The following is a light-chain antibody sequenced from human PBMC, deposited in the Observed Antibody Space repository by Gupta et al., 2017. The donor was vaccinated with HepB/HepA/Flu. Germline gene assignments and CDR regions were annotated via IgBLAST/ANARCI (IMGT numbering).Light chain of an antibody. CDR2: EDS. Sequence: SYDLTQPPSLSVSPGQTASITCSGDKLGNKYTSWYQHRPGQSPVAVIYEDSKRPSGIPERFSGSNSGNTATLTITRTQALDEADYYCQAWDRNTLIFGGGTKLTVL. CDR3: QAWDRNTLI. CDR1: KLGNKY. V-gene: IGLV3-1*01. J-gene: IGLJ2*01.